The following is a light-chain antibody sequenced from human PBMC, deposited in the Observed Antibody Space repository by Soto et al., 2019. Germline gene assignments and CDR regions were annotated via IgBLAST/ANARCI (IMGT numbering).Light chain of an antibody. V-gene: IGKV3-15*01. CDR1: QSVSSSY. CDR2: GAS. Sequence: EIVLTQSPGTLSFSPGDRATLSCRASQSVSSSYLAWYQRKPGQAPRLLIHGASTRATGVAARFSGSGSGTEFTLTISSLQSEDFAVYYCQQYNNWPQTFGQGTKVDI. CDR3: QQYNNWPQT. J-gene: IGKJ1*01.